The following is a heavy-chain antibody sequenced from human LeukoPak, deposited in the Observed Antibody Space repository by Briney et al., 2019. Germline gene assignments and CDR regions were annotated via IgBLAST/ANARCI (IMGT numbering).Heavy chain of an antibody. CDR3: AKDAYGDYGVYYYYGMDV. Sequence: GGSLRLSCAASGFTFSSYAMSWVRQAPGKGLEWVSAISGSGGSTYYADSVKGRFTIFRDNSKNTLYLQMNSLRAEDTAVYYCAKDAYGDYGVYYYYGMDVWGKGTTVTVSS. J-gene: IGHJ6*04. CDR2: ISGSGGST. D-gene: IGHD4-17*01. V-gene: IGHV3-23*01. CDR1: GFTFSSYA.